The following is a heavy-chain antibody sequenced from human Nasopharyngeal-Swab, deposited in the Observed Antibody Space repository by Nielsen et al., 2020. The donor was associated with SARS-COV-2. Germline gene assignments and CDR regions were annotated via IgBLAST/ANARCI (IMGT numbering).Heavy chain of an antibody. Sequence: SETLSLTFTVSGGSTSSYYWSWIRQPPGKGLEWIAYIYYSGSTNYNPSLKSRVTISVDTSKNQFSLKLSSVTAADTAVYYCARASDYGGNYEPFDYWGQGTLVTVSS. CDR3: ARASDYGGNYEPFDY. J-gene: IGHJ4*02. D-gene: IGHD4-23*01. CDR1: GGSTSSYY. V-gene: IGHV4-59*01. CDR2: IYYSGST.